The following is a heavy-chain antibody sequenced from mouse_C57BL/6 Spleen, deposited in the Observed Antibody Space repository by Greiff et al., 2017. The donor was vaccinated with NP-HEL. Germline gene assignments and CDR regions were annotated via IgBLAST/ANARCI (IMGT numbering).Heavy chain of an antibody. Sequence: QVQLQQSGAELVKPGASVKISCKASGYAFSSYWMNWVKQRPGKGLEWIGQIYPGDGDTNYNGKFKGKATLTADKSSSTAYMQLSSLTSEDSAVYFCARGELITTVVADYWGQGTTLTVSS. D-gene: IGHD1-1*01. J-gene: IGHJ2*01. CDR3: ARGELITTVVADY. CDR1: GYAFSSYW. V-gene: IGHV1-80*01. CDR2: IYPGDGDT.